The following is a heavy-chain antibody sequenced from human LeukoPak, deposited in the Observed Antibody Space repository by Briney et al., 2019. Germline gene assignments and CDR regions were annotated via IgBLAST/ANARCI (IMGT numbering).Heavy chain of an antibody. V-gene: IGHV3-48*01. D-gene: IGHD3-22*01. CDR2: ISSSTI. Sequence: GGSLRLSCAASGFTFSSYSMNWVRQAPGKGLEWVSYISSSTIYYADSVKGRFTISRDNAKNSLYLQMNSLRAEDTAVYYCAREPPYDSSGYYGDYWGQGTLVIVSS. CDR1: GFTFSSYS. J-gene: IGHJ4*02. CDR3: AREPPYDSSGYYGDY.